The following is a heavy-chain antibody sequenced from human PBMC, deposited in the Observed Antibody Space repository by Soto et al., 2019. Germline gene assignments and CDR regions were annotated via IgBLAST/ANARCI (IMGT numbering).Heavy chain of an antibody. CDR1: GFTFSSYS. V-gene: IGHV3-48*01. D-gene: IGHD5-18*01. Sequence: LRLSCAASGFTFSSYSMNWVRQAPGKGLEWVSSISSSSSTIYYADSVKGRFTISRDNAKNSLYLQMNSLRAEDTAVYYCARDYSSYGPFAYWGQGTLVTFS. CDR3: ARDYSSYGPFAY. CDR2: ISSSSSTI. J-gene: IGHJ4*02.